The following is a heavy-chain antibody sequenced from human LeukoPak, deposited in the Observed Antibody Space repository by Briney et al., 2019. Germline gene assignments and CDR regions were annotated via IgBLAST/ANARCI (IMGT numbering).Heavy chain of an antibody. D-gene: IGHD6-19*01. CDR2: ISSSSSYI. J-gene: IGHJ4*02. V-gene: IGHV3-21*01. CDR1: GFTFSSYS. Sequence: GGSLRLSCAASGFTFSSYSMNWVRQAPGKGLEWVSSISSSSSYIYYADSVKGRFTISRDNAKNSLYLQMNSLRAEDTAVYYCARGAVAGPITFDYWGQGTLVTVSS. CDR3: ARGAVAGPITFDY.